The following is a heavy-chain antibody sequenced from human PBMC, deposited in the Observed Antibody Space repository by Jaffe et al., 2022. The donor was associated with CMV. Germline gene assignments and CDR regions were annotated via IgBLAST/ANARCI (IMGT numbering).Heavy chain of an antibody. D-gene: IGHD2-2*01. CDR2: ISGSGGST. Sequence: EVQLLESGGGLVQPGGSLRLSCAASGFTFSSYAMSWVRQAPGKGLEWVSAISGSGGSTYYADSVKGRFTISRDNSKNTLYLQMNSLRAEDTAVYYCAKRGESSPYYYYGMDVWGQGTTVTVSS. V-gene: IGHV3-23*01. CDR1: GFTFSSYA. CDR3: AKRGESSPYYYYGMDV. J-gene: IGHJ6*02.